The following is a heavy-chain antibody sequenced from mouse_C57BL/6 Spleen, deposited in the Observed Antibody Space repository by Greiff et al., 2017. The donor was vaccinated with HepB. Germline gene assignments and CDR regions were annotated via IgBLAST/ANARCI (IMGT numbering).Heavy chain of an antibody. CDR3: ARKFYDGYWFAY. D-gene: IGHD2-3*01. CDR2: ISSGSSTI. V-gene: IGHV5-17*01. J-gene: IGHJ3*01. Sequence: EVKLMESGGGLVKPGGSLKLSCAASGFTFSDYGMHWVRQAPEKGLEWVAYISSGSSTIYYADTVKGRFTISRDNAKNTLFLQMTSLRSEDTAMYYCARKFYDGYWFAYWGQGTLVTVSA. CDR1: GFTFSDYG.